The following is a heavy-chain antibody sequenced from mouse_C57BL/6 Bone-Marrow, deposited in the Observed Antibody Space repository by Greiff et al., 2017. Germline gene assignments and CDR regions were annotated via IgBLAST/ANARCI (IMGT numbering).Heavy chain of an antibody. CDR2: ISSGSSTI. CDR3: ARRWFAD. CDR1: RFTFSDYG. V-gene: IGHV5-17*01. J-gene: IGHJ3*01. Sequence: EVLLVESGGGLVKPGGSLKLSCAASRFTFSDYGMHWVRQAPEKGLEWVAYISSGSSTIYYADTVKGRFTFSRDNAKNTLFLQMTSLRSEDTAMYYCARRWFADWGQGTLVTVSA.